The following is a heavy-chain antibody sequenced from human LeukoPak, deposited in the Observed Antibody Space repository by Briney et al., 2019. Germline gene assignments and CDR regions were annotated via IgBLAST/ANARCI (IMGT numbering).Heavy chain of an antibody. D-gene: IGHD3-22*01. CDR2: ISSSGSTI. Sequence: GGSLRLSCAASGFTFSDYYMSWIRQAPGKGLEWVSYISSSGSTIYYADSVKGRFTISRDNAKNSLYLQMNSLRAEDTAVYYCASPSYDSSGYPDYWGQGTLVTVSS. J-gene: IGHJ4*02. V-gene: IGHV3-11*01. CDR1: GFTFSDYY. CDR3: ASPSYDSSGYPDY.